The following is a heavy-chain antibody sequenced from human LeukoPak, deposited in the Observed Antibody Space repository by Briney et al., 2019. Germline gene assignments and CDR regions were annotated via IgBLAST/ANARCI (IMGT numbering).Heavy chain of an antibody. CDR2: IIPSGGST. J-gene: IGHJ4*02. CDR1: GYTFTSYY. D-gene: IGHD4-23*01. CDR3: ARDGGAYYGGNSGVLDLDY. Sequence: ASVEVSCTASGYTFTSYYMHWVRQAPGQGLEGMGMIIPSGGSTSNAQKLQGRVTMTTDTPTSTAYMELRSLRSDDTAVYYCARDGGAYYGGNSGVLDLDYWGQGTLVTVSS. V-gene: IGHV1-46*01.